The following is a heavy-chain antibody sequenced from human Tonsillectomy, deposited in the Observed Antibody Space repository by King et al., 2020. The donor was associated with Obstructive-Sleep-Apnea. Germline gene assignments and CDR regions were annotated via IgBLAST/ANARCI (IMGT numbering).Heavy chain of an antibody. CDR3: ARDSPLRTGNYYGMDV. V-gene: IGHV3-33*01. D-gene: IGHD3/OR15-3a*01. J-gene: IGHJ6*02. CDR2: IWYDGSNK. Sequence: QLVQSGGGVVQPGRSLRLSCAASGFTFNSFGMDWVRQAPGKGLEWVAFIWYDGSNKYYADSVKGRFTISRDNSKNTLYLQRNSLRAEDTAVDYCARDSPLRTGNYYGMDVWGQGTTVTVSS. CDR1: GFTFNSFG.